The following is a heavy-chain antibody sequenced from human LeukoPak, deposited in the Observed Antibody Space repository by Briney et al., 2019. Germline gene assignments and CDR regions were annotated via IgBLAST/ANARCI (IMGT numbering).Heavy chain of an antibody. CDR2: IYYSGST. D-gene: IGHD5-24*01. CDR3: ARRANFHFDY. J-gene: IGHJ4*02. Sequence: SETLSLTCTVSGGSISSRGYYWGWIRQPPGKGLEWIGSIYYSGSTNYNPSLKSRVTISVDKSKNHFSLKLSSVTAADTAVYYCARRANFHFDYWGQGTLVTVSS. CDR1: GGSISSRGYY. V-gene: IGHV4-39*07.